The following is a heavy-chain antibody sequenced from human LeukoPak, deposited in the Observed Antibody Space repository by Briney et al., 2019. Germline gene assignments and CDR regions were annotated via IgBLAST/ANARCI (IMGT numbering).Heavy chain of an antibody. V-gene: IGHV3-7*01. D-gene: IGHD6-13*01. Sequence: GGSLRLSCAASGFTFSSYWMSWVRQAPGKGLEWVANIKQDGSEKYYVDSVKGRFTISRDNAKSSLYLQMNSLRAEDTAVYYCARDIPLGYSSSGHYFVYWGQGTLVTVSS. J-gene: IGHJ4*02. CDR3: ARDIPLGYSSSGHYFVY. CDR2: IKQDGSEK. CDR1: GFTFSSYW.